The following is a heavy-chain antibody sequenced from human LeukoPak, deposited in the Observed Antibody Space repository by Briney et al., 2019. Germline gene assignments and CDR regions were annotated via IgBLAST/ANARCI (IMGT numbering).Heavy chain of an antibody. Sequence: PGGSLRLSCAASGFTFSRYWMHWVRQAPGKGLVWVSRSNTDGSSTNYADSVRGRFTISRDNAKGTLYLQMNSLRAEDTAVYYCARGYSDYYYFDSWGQGTLVTVSS. CDR3: ARGYSDYYYFDS. D-gene: IGHD4-11*01. CDR2: SNTDGSST. CDR1: GFTFSRYW. J-gene: IGHJ4*02. V-gene: IGHV3-74*01.